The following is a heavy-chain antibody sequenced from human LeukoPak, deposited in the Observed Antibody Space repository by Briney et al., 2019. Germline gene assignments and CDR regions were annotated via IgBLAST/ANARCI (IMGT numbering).Heavy chain of an antibody. J-gene: IGHJ5*02. CDR1: GVSISRGGYA. CDR3: VRGRYSSGWYRDKNWFDP. CDR2: IYHSGTT. Sequence: SETLSLTCAVSGVSISRGGYAWNWIRQPPGKGLEWIAYIYHSGTTYYNPSLKSRATISVDTSKNQFSLKLSSVTAADTAVYYCVRGRYSSGWYRDKNWFDPWGQGTPVTVSS. D-gene: IGHD6-19*01. V-gene: IGHV4-30-4*07.